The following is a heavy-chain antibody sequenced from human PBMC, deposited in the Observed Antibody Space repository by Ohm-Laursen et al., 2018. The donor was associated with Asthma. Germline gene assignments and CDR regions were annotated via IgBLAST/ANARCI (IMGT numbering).Heavy chain of an antibody. CDR1: GFDLSAST. V-gene: IGHV3-21*01. D-gene: IGHD2-15*01. Sequence: GSLRLSCAASGFDLSASTMNWVRQAPGEGLEWISSISSDNTFIYYKDSVRGRFTVSRDNAHNSVYLQMNSLRADDTAVYYCTRDAKGWSTHGIFTNWGQGILVTVSS. CDR3: TRDAKGWSTHGIFTN. CDR2: ISSDNTFI. J-gene: IGHJ4*02.